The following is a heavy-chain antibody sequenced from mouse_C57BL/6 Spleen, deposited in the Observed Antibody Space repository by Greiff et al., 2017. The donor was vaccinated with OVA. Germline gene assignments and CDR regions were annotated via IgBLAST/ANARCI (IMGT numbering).Heavy chain of an antibody. J-gene: IGHJ2*01. CDR2: IYPGSGST. CDR3: ARKEVYYGSSERDY. V-gene: IGHV1-55*01. CDR1: GYTFTSYW. D-gene: IGHD1-1*01. Sequence: VQLQQSGAELVKPGASVKMSCKASGYTFTSYWITWVKQRPGQGLEWIGDIYPGSGSTNYNEKFKSKATLTVDTSSSTAYMQLSSLTSEDSAVYYCARKEVYYGSSERDYWGQGTTLTVSS.